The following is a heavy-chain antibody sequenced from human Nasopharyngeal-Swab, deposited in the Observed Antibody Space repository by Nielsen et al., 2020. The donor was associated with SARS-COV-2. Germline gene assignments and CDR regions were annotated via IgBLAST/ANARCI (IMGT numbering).Heavy chain of an antibody. D-gene: IGHD6-6*01. CDR2: IYYSGST. CDR3: ARLRSSSFYYYYYMDV. V-gene: IGHV4-59*08. Sequence: SETLSLTCTVSGGSISSYYWSWIRQPPGKGLEWIGYIYYSGSTNYNPSLKSRVTISVDTSKNQFSLKLSSVTAADTAVYHCARLRSSSFYYYYYMDVWGKGTTVTVSS. CDR1: GGSISSYY. J-gene: IGHJ6*03.